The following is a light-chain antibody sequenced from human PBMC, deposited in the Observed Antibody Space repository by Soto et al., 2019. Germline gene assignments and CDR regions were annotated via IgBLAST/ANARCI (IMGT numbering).Light chain of an antibody. Sequence: DIQMTQSPSTLSASVGDRVTITCRASQSINNWLAWYQQKPWKAPKLLSYEATSLLSGVPSRFSGSGSGTEFTLTISSLQPDDFADYYCQQYDSDSSTFGQGTKLDI. V-gene: IGKV1-5*03. CDR3: QQYDSDSST. J-gene: IGKJ2*01. CDR2: EAT. CDR1: QSINNW.